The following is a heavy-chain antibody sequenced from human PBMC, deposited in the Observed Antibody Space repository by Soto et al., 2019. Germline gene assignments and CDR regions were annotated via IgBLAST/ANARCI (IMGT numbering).Heavy chain of an antibody. V-gene: IGHV3-30-3*01. D-gene: IGHD3-22*01. J-gene: IGHJ4*02. CDR2: ISYYGSNK. CDR3: ARACPTYYYDSSGCREY. Sequence: WGSLRLSCAASGFTFSSYAMHWVRQAPGKGLEWVAVISYYGSNKYYADSVKGRFTISRDNSKNTLYLQMNSLRAEDTAVYYCARACPTYYYDSSGCREYWGQGTLVSVSS. CDR1: GFTFSSYA.